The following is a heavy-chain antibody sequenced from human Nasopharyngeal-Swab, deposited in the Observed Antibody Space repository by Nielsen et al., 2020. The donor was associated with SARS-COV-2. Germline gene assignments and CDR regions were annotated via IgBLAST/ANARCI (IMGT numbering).Heavy chain of an antibody. Sequence: SETLSLICSVSGGSIRSFYWSWIRQPPGKGLEWLADIYYSGNTDDNPSLKSHVSISMDTSKNQFSLKLSSVTAADTAVYYCARAGRWVRAPTKEEVYFDPWGQGTLVTVSS. V-gene: IGHV4-59*01. D-gene: IGHD5-12*01. CDR2: IYYSGNT. CDR3: ARAGRWVRAPTKEEVYFDP. J-gene: IGHJ5*02. CDR1: GGSIRSFY.